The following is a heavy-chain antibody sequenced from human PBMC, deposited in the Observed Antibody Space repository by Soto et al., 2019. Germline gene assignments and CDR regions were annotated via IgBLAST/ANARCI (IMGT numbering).Heavy chain of an antibody. CDR1: GGSISSGGYS. CDR2: IYHSGST. D-gene: IGHD2-2*01. J-gene: IGHJ4*02. V-gene: IGHV4-30-2*01. CDR3: ASAYCSSTSCYPIDY. Sequence: SETLSLTCAVSGGSISSGGYSWSWIRQPPGKGLEWIGYIYHSGSTYYNPSLKSRVTISVDRSKNQFSLKLSSVTAADTAVYYCASAYCSSTSCYPIDYWGQGTLVTVSS.